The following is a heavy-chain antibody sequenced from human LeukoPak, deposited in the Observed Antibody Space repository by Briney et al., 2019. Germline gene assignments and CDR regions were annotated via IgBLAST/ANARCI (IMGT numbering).Heavy chain of an antibody. D-gene: IGHD3-3*01. V-gene: IGHV3-7*04. Sequence: GGSLRLSCAASGFTFTKYWMTWVRQAPGKGLEWVANIKQDGSERNYVDTVKGRFIISRDNAKNLLYLQMNSLRAEDTAVYYCARGNWAPYDWGQGTLVTVSS. CDR1: GFTFTKYW. J-gene: IGHJ4*02. CDR2: IKQDGSER. CDR3: ARGNWAPYD.